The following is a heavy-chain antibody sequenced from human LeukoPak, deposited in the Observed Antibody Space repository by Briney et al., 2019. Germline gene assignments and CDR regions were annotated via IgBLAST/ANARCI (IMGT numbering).Heavy chain of an antibody. Sequence: ASVKVSCKASGYTFTSYDINWVRQATGQGLEGMGWMNANSGNTGYAQKFQGRVTMTRNTSIRTAYMELSSLRSEDTAVYYCARMYYYDSSGYNNWFDPWGQGTLVTVSS. CDR1: GYTFTSYD. CDR3: ARMYYYDSSGYNNWFDP. J-gene: IGHJ5*02. V-gene: IGHV1-8*01. D-gene: IGHD3-22*01. CDR2: MNANSGNT.